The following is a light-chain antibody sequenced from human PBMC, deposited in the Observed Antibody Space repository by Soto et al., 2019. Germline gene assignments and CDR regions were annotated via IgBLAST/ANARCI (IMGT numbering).Light chain of an antibody. CDR1: SSDVGGYDY. Sequence: QSALTQPRSVSGSPGQSVTISCTGTSSDVGGYDYVSWYQQHPGKAPKLMIFDVNKRPSGVPDRFSGSKSGNTAFLTISGLQAEDEAYYSCFSYAGSRVFGGGTKLTVL. J-gene: IGLJ3*02. CDR2: DVN. V-gene: IGLV2-11*01. CDR3: FSYAGSRV.